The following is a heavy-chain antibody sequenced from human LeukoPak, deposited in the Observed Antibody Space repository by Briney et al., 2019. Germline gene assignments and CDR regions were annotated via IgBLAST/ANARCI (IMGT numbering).Heavy chain of an antibody. J-gene: IGHJ4*02. CDR3: ARSDYYDSSGIDY. Sequence: SETLSLTCTISGGSISSYFWSWIRQPPGKGLEWIGYIYYTGSTNYNPSLKSRVIISLDTSKNQFSLKLSSVTAADTAVYYCARSDYYDSSGIDYWGQGTLVTVSS. CDR2: IYYTGST. D-gene: IGHD3-22*01. V-gene: IGHV4-59*12. CDR1: GGSISSYF.